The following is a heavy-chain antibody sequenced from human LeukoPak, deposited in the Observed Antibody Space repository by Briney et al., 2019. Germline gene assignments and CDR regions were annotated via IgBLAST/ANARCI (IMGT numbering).Heavy chain of an antibody. Sequence: GGSLRLSCVASGFTFNMYWMTWVRQAPGKGLESVAYINKDGSDKYYVDSVKGRFTVSRDNAKNSLYLQMNGLRAEDTAVYYCARDAGYGGNSDYWGQGTLVTVSS. V-gene: IGHV3-7*01. D-gene: IGHD4-23*01. CDR2: INKDGSDK. J-gene: IGHJ4*02. CDR1: GFTFNMYW. CDR3: ARDAGYGGNSDY.